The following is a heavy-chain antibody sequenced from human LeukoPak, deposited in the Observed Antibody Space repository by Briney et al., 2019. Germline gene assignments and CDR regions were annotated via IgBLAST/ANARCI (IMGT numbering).Heavy chain of an antibody. CDR2: IYHSGST. V-gene: IGHV4-30-2*01. Sequence: SETLSLTCAVSGGSISSGGYSWSWIRQPPEKGLEWIGYIYHSGSTYYNPSLKSRVTISVDRSKNQFSLKLSSVPAADTAVYYCAREGAHSSFDYWGQGTLVTVSS. J-gene: IGHJ4*02. CDR3: AREGAHSSFDY. D-gene: IGHD6-13*01. CDR1: GGSISSGGYS.